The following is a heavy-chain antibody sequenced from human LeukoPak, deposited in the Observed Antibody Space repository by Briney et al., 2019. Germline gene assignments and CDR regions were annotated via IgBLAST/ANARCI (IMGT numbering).Heavy chain of an antibody. CDR1: GFTLGNYW. CDR2: SDGDGSHS. Sequence: GGSLRLSCAASGFTLGNYWMHWVRQAPGKGLVWVSRSDGDGSHSTYADSVKGRFTISRDNAKNTLYLQMNRLTGEDTAVYYCAYSDHFDTWGQGTLVTVSS. V-gene: IGHV3-74*03. D-gene: IGHD4-17*01. CDR3: AYSDHFDT. J-gene: IGHJ4*02.